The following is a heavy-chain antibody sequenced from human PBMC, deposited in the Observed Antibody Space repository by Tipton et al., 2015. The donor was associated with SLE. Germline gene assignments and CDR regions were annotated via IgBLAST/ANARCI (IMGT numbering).Heavy chain of an antibody. Sequence: TLSLTCTVSGGSISGGGYSWSWIRQSPGKGLEWIGSLYQSGSIHYNPSLENRVTISVDRSKNQFSLKLSSVTAADTAVYYCARDLAVFGVVPFNYMDIWGKGTTVTVSS. CDR2: LYQSGSI. CDR1: GGSISGGGYS. J-gene: IGHJ6*03. V-gene: IGHV4-30-2*06. CDR3: ARDLAVFGVVPFNYMDI. D-gene: IGHD3-3*01.